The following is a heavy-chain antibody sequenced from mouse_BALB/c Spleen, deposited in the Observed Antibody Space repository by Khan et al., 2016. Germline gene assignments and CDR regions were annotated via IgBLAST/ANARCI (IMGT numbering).Heavy chain of an antibody. V-gene: IGHV3-2*02. J-gene: IGHJ2*01. CDR3: ARTARIKY. Sequence: EVQLQESGPGLVKPSQSLSLTCTVTAYSITSGYGWNWIRQFPGNKLEWMGYISYSGSTNYNPSLKSRISITRDTSKNQFFLQLNSVTAEDTATYYCARTARIKYWGQGTTLTVSS. CDR1: AYSITSGYG. CDR2: ISYSGST. D-gene: IGHD1-2*01.